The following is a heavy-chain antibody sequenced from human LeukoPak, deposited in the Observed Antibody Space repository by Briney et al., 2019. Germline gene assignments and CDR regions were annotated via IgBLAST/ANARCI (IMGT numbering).Heavy chain of an antibody. CDR1: AFTISASG. Sequence: GSLRLSCAASAFTISASGMSWVRQTSGKGLEWISYISSSGTIIYYADSVKGRFTISRDSAKNSLFLQMNSLRAEDTAVYYCARDSRSHCSSTACYGPYFDYWGQGTLVTVSS. J-gene: IGHJ4*02. V-gene: IGHV3-48*01. D-gene: IGHD2-2*01. CDR3: ARDSRSHCSSTACYGPYFDY. CDR2: ISSSGTII.